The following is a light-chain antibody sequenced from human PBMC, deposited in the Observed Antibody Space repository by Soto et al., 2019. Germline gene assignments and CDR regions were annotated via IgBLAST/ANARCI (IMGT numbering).Light chain of an antibody. V-gene: IGKV3-15*01. Sequence: EVVVRQSPATLSVSPGERSTLSCRASQSVSSNLAWYQQKPGQAPRRLIYGASTRATGIPARCSGSGSGTEFTLTISSRQSEDFAVYYCHQYDNWPKTFGQGTRLEIK. J-gene: IGKJ5*01. CDR3: HQYDNWPKT. CDR1: QSVSSN. CDR2: GAS.